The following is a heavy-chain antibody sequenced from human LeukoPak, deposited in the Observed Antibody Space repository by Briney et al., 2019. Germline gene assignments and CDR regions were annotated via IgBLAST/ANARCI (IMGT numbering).Heavy chain of an antibody. CDR1: GGSISSSNW. J-gene: IGHJ6*04. Sequence: SGTLSLTCAVSGGSISSSNWWGWVRQPPGKGLEWIGEIYHSGSTNYNPSLKSRVTISVDKSKNQFSLKLSSVTAADTAVYYCARRRLLWFGELSGGMDVWGKGTTVTVSS. V-gene: IGHV4-4*02. D-gene: IGHD3-10*01. CDR3: ARRRLLWFGELSGGMDV. CDR2: IYHSGST.